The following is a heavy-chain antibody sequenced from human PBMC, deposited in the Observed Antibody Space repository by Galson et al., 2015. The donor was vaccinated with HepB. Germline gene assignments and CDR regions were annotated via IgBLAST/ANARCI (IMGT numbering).Heavy chain of an antibody. V-gene: IGHV1-3*01. Sequence: SVKVSCKASGYTFTSYAMHWVRQAPGQRLEWMGWINAGNGNTKYSQKFQGRVTITRDTSAGTAYMELSSLRSEDTAVYYCARDAPYYYDSSFYGMDVWGQGTTVTVSS. D-gene: IGHD3-22*01. CDR2: INAGNGNT. CDR3: ARDAPYYYDSSFYGMDV. CDR1: GYTFTSYA. J-gene: IGHJ6*02.